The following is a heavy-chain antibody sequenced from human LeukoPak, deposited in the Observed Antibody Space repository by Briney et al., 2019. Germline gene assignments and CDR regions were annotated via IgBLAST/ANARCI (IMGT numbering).Heavy chain of an antibody. CDR3: ARDTFPGYCSSTSCYGGWFDP. V-gene: IGHV1-69*04. CDR1: GYTFTSYA. CDR2: IIPILGIA. Sequence: ASVKVSCKASGYTFTSYAISWVRQAPGQGLEWMGRIIPILGIANYAQKFQGRVTITADKSTSTAYMELSSLRSEDTAVYYCARDTFPGYCSSTSCYGGWFDPWGQGTLVTVSS. D-gene: IGHD2-2*01. J-gene: IGHJ5*02.